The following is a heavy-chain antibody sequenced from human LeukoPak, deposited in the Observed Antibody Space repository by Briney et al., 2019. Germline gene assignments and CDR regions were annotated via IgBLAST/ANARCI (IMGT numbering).Heavy chain of an antibody. J-gene: IGHJ4*02. CDR1: GGSISSYY. V-gene: IGHV4-59*12. CDR3: ARVNTMVRGAMPDY. Sequence: SETLSLTCTVSGGSISSYYWSWIRQPPGKGLEWIGYIYYSGSTNYNPSLKSRVTISVDTSKNQFSLKLSSVTAADTAVYYCARVNTMVRGAMPDYWGQGTLVTVSS. D-gene: IGHD3-10*01. CDR2: IYYSGST.